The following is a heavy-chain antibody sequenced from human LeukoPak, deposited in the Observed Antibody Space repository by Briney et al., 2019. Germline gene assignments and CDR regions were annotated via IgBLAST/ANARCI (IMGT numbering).Heavy chain of an antibody. D-gene: IGHD3-10*01. J-gene: IGHJ4*02. CDR2: ISSSSSTI. V-gene: IGHV3-48*04. CDR3: ARDGDMVRGAIIFDY. Sequence: GGSLRLSCAASGFTFSSYSMNWVRQAPGKGLEWVSYISSSSSTIYYADSVKGRFTISRDNAKNSLYLQMNSLRAEDTAVYYCARDGDMVRGAIIFDYWGQGTLVTVSS. CDR1: GFTFSSYS.